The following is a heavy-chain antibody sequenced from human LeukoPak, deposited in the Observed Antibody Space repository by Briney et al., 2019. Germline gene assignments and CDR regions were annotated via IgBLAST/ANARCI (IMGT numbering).Heavy chain of an antibody. V-gene: IGHV3-30*02. D-gene: IGHD2-2*02. Sequence: GGSLRLSCAAPGFTFSNYGMHWVRQAPGKGLEWVAFIEYDGTDTHFADSVRGRFTISRDNSKNTLYLQMNSLRAEDTAVYYCARDGNIVVVPAAIPEYFQHWGQGTLVTVSS. J-gene: IGHJ1*01. CDR3: ARDGNIVVVPAAIPEYFQH. CDR2: IEYDGTDT. CDR1: GFTFSNYG.